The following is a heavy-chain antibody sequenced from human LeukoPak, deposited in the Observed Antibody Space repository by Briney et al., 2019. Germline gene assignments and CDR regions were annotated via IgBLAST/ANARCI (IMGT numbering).Heavy chain of an antibody. V-gene: IGHV3-23*01. Sequence: GGSLRLSCAASGFTFSSYAMSWVRQAPGKGLEWVSGISGSGGSTYYGDSVKGRFTISRDNSKNTLYLQMSSLRAEDTAVYYCAKDGTPLGSGYNYYYGMDVWGQGTTVTVSS. CDR2: ISGSGGST. J-gene: IGHJ6*02. CDR1: GFTFSSYA. CDR3: AKDGTPLGSGYNYYYGMDV. D-gene: IGHD6-19*01.